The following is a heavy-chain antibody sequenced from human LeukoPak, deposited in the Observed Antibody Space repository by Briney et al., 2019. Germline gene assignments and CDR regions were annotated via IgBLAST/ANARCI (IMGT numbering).Heavy chain of an antibody. CDR1: GYTFTSYA. Sequence: ASLKVSCKASGYTFTSYAISWVRQAPGQGLEWMGWIANYNGDTNYAQNLQGRVTMTTDMSTRTVYMELRSLRSDDTAVYFCAREESYGMNVWGQGTTVTVSS. J-gene: IGHJ6*02. CDR3: AREESYGMNV. CDR2: IANYNGDT. D-gene: IGHD3-10*01. V-gene: IGHV1-18*01.